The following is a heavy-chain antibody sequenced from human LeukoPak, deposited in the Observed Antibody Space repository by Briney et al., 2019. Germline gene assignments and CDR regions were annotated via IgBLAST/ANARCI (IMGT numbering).Heavy chain of an antibody. CDR1: GFTFSSYA. J-gene: IGHJ4*02. V-gene: IGHV3-23*01. CDR3: AKDRDKWLAAPLDY. D-gene: IGHD6-19*01. Sequence: PGGSLRLSCAASGFTFSSYAMSWVRQAPGKGLEWVSAISGSGGSTYYADSVKGRFTIPRDNSKNTLYLQMNSLRAEDTAVYYCAKDRDKWLAAPLDYWGQGTLVTVSS. CDR2: ISGSGGST.